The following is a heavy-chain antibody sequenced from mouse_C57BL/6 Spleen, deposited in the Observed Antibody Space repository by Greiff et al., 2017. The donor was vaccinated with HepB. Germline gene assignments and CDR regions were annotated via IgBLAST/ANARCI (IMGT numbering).Heavy chain of an antibody. CDR3: ASRGVWSLRGAMDY. Sequence: EVQLQQSGPELVKPGASVKIPCKASGYTFTDYNMDWVKQSKGKSLEWIGDINRNNGGTIHNQKFKGKATLTVDNSSSTVYMEPCSLTSGDTAVYYCASRGVWSLRGAMDYWGQGTSVTVSA. CDR2: INRNNGGT. D-gene: IGHD1-1*02. CDR1: GYTFTDYN. V-gene: IGHV1-18*01. J-gene: IGHJ4*01.